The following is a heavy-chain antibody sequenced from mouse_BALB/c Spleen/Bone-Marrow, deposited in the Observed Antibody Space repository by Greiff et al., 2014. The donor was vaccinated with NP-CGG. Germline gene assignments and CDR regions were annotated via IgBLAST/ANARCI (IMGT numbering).Heavy chain of an antibody. CDR1: GYTFTSYW. CDR2: IYPSDSYT. J-gene: IGHJ4*01. D-gene: IGHD1-1*01. V-gene: IGHV1-69*02. CDR3: TRYGNSHYYAMDY. Sequence: QVQLKESGAELVRPGASVKLSCRASGYTFTSYWINWVKQRPGQGLEWVGNIYPSDSYTNYNQRFKDKATLTVDKSSSTAYMQLSSPTSEDSAVYYCTRYGNSHYYAMDYWGQGTSATVSS.